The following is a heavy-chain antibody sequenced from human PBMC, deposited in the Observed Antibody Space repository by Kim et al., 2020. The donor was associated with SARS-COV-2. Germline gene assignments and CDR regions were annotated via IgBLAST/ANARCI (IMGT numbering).Heavy chain of an antibody. V-gene: IGHV3-23*01. D-gene: IGHD3-3*01. CDR2: ISGSGGST. Sequence: GGSLRLSCAASGFTFSSYAMSWVRQAPGKGLEWVSAISGSGGSTYYADSVKGRFTISRDNSKNTLYLQMNSLRAEDTAVYYCAKELSPPRITIFGIDYWGQGTLVTVSS. CDR3: AKELSPPRITIFGIDY. CDR1: GFTFSSYA. J-gene: IGHJ4*02.